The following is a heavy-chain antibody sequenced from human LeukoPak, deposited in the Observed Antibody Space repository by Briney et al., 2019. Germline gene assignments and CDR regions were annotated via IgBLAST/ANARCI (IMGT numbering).Heavy chain of an antibody. CDR3: ASKTAVSFRFDP. D-gene: IGHD5/OR15-5a*01. CDR1: GGSISSSNW. J-gene: IGHJ5*02. Sequence: SETLSLTCAVSGGSISSSNWWSWVRQPPGKGLEWIGEIYHSGSTNYNPSLKSRVTISVDKSKNQFSLKLSSVTAADTAVYYCASKTAVSFRFDPWGQGTLVTVSS. V-gene: IGHV4-4*02. CDR2: IYHSGST.